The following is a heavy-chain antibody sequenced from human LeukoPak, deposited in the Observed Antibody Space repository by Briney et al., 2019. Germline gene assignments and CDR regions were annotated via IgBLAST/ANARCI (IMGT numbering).Heavy chain of an antibody. CDR1: GFTFSSYS. J-gene: IGHJ4*02. CDR3: ARERGMVRGTTDLDY. D-gene: IGHD3-10*01. Sequence: PGGSLRLSCAASGFTFSSYSMNWVRQAPGKGLEWVSSISTSSTYIYYADSVKGRFTISRDNAKNSLYLQMNSLRAEDTAVYYCARERGMVRGTTDLDYWGQGTLVTVSS. CDR2: ISTSSTYI. V-gene: IGHV3-21*01.